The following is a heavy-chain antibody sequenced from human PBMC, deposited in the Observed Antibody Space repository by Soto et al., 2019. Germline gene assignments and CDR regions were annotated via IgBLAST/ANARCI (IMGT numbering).Heavy chain of an antibody. CDR3: ARPKGTYSSGYYYFDF. V-gene: IGHV1-69*01. Sequence: QVQLEQSGAEVKQPGSSVRVSCKTSGGTFRTYAINWVRQAPGQGLEWMGAITPLFGTADYSQKFQGRVTITADESTSTAYMELSSLRSDDTAVYFCARPKGTYSSGYYYFDFWGQGTLVTVSS. CDR2: ITPLFGTA. D-gene: IGHD6-19*01. J-gene: IGHJ4*02. CDR1: GGTFRTYA.